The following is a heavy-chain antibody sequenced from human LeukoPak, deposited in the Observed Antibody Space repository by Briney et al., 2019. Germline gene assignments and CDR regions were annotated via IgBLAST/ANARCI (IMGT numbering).Heavy chain of an antibody. J-gene: IGHJ4*02. CDR1: GFTFSSYG. CDR3: ARDTGDGDYAFDY. D-gene: IGHD4-17*01. V-gene: IGHV3-33*01. Sequence: GRSLRLSCAASGFTFSSYGMHWVRQAPGKGLERVAVIWCDGSNKYYADSVKGRFTISRDNSKNTLYLQMNSLRAEDTAVYYCARDTGDGDYAFDYWGQGTLVTVSS. CDR2: IWCDGSNK.